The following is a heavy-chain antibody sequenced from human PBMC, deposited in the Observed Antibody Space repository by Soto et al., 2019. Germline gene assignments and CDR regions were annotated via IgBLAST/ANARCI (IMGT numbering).Heavy chain of an antibody. Sequence: QVQLVESGGGVVQPGRSLRLSCAASGFTFSSYGMHWVRQAPGKGLEWVAVIWYDGSNKYYADSVKGRFTISRDNSKNTLYLQMNSLRAEDTAVYYCARDLGNSTPFDHWGQGTLVTVSS. CDR3: ARDLGNSTPFDH. CDR1: GFTFSSYG. V-gene: IGHV3-33*01. J-gene: IGHJ4*02. CDR2: IWYDGSNK. D-gene: IGHD6-13*01.